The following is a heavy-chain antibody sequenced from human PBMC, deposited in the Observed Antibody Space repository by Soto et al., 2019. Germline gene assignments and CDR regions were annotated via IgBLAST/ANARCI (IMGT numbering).Heavy chain of an antibody. CDR2: ISSSSSYI. CDR1: GFTFSSYS. D-gene: IGHD6-19*01. J-gene: IGHJ6*02. Sequence: GGSLRLSCAASGFTFSSYSMNWVRQAPGKGLEWVSSISSSSSYIYYADSVKGRFTISRDNAKNSLYLQMNSLRAEDTAVYYCARDQGHSSPPPLPREYHGMDVWAQGTTGTVSS. CDR3: ARDQGHSSPPPLPREYHGMDV. V-gene: IGHV3-21*01.